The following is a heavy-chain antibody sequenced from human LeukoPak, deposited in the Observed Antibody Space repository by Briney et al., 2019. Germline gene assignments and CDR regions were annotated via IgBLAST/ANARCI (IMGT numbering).Heavy chain of an antibody. CDR2: MYSSGST. V-gene: IGHV4-39*07. D-gene: IGHD6-13*01. CDR3: ARGWVAAAGWESIGYNWFDP. Sequence: PSETLSLTCTVSGGSISSSSYYWGWIRQPPGKGLEWIGSMYSSGSTYYNPSLKSRVTISVDTSKNQFSLKLSSVTAADTAVYYCARGWVAAAGWESIGYNWFDPWGQGTLVTVSS. J-gene: IGHJ5*02. CDR1: GGSISSSSYY.